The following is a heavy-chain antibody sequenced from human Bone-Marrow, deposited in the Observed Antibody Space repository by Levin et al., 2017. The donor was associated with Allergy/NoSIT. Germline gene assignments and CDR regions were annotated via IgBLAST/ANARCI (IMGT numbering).Heavy chain of an antibody. CDR2: MSYDGSQT. CDR1: GFTFSGYA. Sequence: PGGSLRLSCATTGFTFSGYAMYWVRQAPGKGLEWVTIMSYDGSQTYYADSVKGRFTISRDNSKNTLFLQMNSLKFEDTALYYCAKDRGPVAVPSASPEFWGQGTLVTVSS. V-gene: IGHV3-30*16. J-gene: IGHJ4*02. D-gene: IGHD2-2*01. CDR3: AKDRGPVAVPSASPEF.